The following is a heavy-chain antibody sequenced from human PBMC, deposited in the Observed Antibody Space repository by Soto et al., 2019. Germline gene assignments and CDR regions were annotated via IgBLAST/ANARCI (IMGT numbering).Heavy chain of an antibody. CDR2: INAGNGNT. D-gene: IGHD3-22*01. CDR1: GYTFTSYA. J-gene: IGHJ6*02. V-gene: IGHV1-3*01. Sequence: ASVKVSCKASGYTFTSYAMHWVRQAPGQRLEWMGWINAGNGNTKYSQKFQGRVTITRDTSASTAYMELSSLRSEDTAVYYCAIGAYYYDSSGYYPYYYYYAMDVWGQGTTVTVSS. CDR3: AIGAYYYDSSGYYPYYYYYAMDV.